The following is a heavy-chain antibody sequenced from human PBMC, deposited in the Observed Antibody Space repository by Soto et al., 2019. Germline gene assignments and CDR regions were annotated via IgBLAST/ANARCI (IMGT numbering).Heavy chain of an antibody. J-gene: IGHJ4*02. Sequence: EVQLSESGGGLVQPGGSLRLSCAVSGITFSSYAMRWVRQAPGKGLEWVSVIGGSGGGTNYADSVKGRFTISRDNPNNTLDLHMNSLSAADKAVYYCAARYYDDYGFFDFWGQGTLVTVSS. V-gene: IGHV3-23*01. CDR3: AARYYDDYGFFDF. CDR2: IGGSGGGT. D-gene: IGHD4-17*01. CDR1: GITFSSYA.